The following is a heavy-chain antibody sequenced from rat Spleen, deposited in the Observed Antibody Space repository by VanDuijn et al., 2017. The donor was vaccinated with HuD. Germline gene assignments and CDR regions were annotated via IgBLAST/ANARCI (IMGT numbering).Heavy chain of an antibody. V-gene: IGHV5-25*01. J-gene: IGHJ2*01. CDR1: GITFSNYD. CDR3: ARQGLWYSSVDY. CDR2: ISTSGGST. Sequence: EVQLVESGGGLVQPGRSLKLSCAASGITFSNYDMAWVRQAPTKGLEWVASISTSGGSTYYRDSVKGRFTVSRDNAKSTLYLQRDSLRSEDTATYYCARQGLWYSSVDYWGQGVMVTVSS. D-gene: IGHD1-2*01.